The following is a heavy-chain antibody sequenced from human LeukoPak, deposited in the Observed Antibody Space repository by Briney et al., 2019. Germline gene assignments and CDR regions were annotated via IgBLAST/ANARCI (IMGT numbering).Heavy chain of an antibody. CDR1: EFTFSNYW. CDR2: IKQDGSEK. D-gene: IGHD1-26*01. V-gene: IGHV3-7*03. J-gene: IGHJ4*02. CDR3: AKEYTGTFSPFPSYFDN. Sequence: GGSLRLSCAASEFTFSNYWMNWVRQAPGKGLEWVASIKQDGSEKNYVDSVKGRFTISRDNAKNSLYLQMNSLRAEDTAIYYCAKEYTGTFSPFPSYFDNWGQGTLVTVSS.